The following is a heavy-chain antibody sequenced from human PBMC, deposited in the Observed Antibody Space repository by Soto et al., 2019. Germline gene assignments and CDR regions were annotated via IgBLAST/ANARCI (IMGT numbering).Heavy chain of an antibody. D-gene: IGHD3-22*01. CDR2: ISWNSGNV. Sequence: PGGSLRLSCAASGFIFNNYAMHWVRQAPGKGLEWVSGISWNSGNVGYADSVKGRFTISRDNAENSLYLQMNSLRPEDTALYYCAKDTGDSSGYYYYYYYGMDVWGQGTTVTVS. CDR3: AKDTGDSSGYYYYYYYGMDV. J-gene: IGHJ6*02. CDR1: GFIFNNYA. V-gene: IGHV3-9*01.